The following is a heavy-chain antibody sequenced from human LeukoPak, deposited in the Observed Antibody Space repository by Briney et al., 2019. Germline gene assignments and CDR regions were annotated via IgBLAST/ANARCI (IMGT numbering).Heavy chain of an antibody. CDR1: GYSISSGYY. CDR2: IYHSGST. V-gene: IGHV4-38-2*01. CDR3: RSWDRSFWSGYRPFDY. D-gene: IGHD3-3*01. J-gene: IGHJ4*02. Sequence: SETLSLTCAVSGYSISSGYYWGWIRQPPGKGLEWIGSIYHSGSTYYNPSLKSRVTISVDTSKNQFSLKLSSVTAADTAVYYRRSWDRSFWSGYRPFDYWGQGTLVTVSS.